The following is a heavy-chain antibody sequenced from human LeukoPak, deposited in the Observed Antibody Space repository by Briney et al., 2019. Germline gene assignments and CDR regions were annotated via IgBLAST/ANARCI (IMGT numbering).Heavy chain of an antibody. CDR1: GYTFTNYD. CDR2: MNPNSGNT. Sequence: ASVKVSCKTSGYTFTNYDINWVRQATRQGLEWMGWMNPNSGNTGYAQKFQGRVTITRDTSISTAYMELSSLRSEDTAVYYCARDGDYYGSGNFDYWGQGTLVTVSS. V-gene: IGHV1-8*03. J-gene: IGHJ4*02. CDR3: ARDGDYYGSGNFDY. D-gene: IGHD3-10*01.